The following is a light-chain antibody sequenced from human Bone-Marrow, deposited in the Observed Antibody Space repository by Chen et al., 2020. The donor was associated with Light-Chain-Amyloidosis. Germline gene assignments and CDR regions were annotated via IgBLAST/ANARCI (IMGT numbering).Light chain of an antibody. V-gene: IGKV1-5*03. CDR2: KAS. Sequence: DIQMTQSPSTLSASVVDRVTITCRASQSISSWLAWYQHKPGKAPKLLIYKASSLESGVPSRFSGSGSGTEFTLTISSLQPDDFATYYCQQYNSYPWTFGQGTKVEIK. CDR3: QQYNSYPWT. CDR1: QSISSW. J-gene: IGKJ1*01.